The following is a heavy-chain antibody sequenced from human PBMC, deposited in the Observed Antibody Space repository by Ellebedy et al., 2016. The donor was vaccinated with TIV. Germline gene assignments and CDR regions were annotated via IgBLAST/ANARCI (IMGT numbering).Heavy chain of an antibody. J-gene: IGHJ4*02. CDR3: TPWGMGGY. CDR2: ISNDGSRT. V-gene: IGHV3-74*01. Sequence: GESLKISCAASGFTFSGYWMHWVRQAPGRGLVWVSRISNDGSRTSYADSVKGRFTISRDNAKNTLYLQMDSLRVEDTAAYYCTPWGMGGYWGQGTLVTVSS. D-gene: IGHD3-16*01. CDR1: GFTFSGYW.